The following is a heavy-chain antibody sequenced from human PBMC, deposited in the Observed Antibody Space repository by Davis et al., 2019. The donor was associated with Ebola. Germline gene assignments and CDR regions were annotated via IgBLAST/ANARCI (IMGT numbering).Heavy chain of an antibody. CDR3: TTQWLVLFARDY. CDR1: GFTFSGSA. V-gene: IGHV3-73*01. Sequence: GESLKISCAASGFTFSGSAMHWVRQASGKGLEWVGRIRSKANSYATAYAASVKGRFTISRDDSKNTAYLQMNSLKTEDTAVYYCTTQWLVLFARDYWGQGTLVTVSS. D-gene: IGHD6-19*01. CDR2: IRSKANSYAT. J-gene: IGHJ4*02.